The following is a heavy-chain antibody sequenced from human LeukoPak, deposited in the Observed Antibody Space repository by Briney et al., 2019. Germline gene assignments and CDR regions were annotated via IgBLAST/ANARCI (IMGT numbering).Heavy chain of an antibody. Sequence: GGSLRLSCEASGFSFSSYNMDWVRQTPGKGLEWISSITTSSTYTFYADSVKGRFTISRDNAKNSLFLQMNSLRAEDTAVYYCARAPTYGPGSSFDYWGQGTLVTVSS. J-gene: IGHJ4*02. V-gene: IGHV3-21*04. CDR1: GFSFSSYN. CDR2: ITTSSTYT. CDR3: ARAPTYGPGSSFDY. D-gene: IGHD3-10*01.